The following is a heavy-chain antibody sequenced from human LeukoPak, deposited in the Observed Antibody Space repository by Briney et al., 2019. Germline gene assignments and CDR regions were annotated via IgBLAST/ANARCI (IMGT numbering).Heavy chain of an antibody. V-gene: IGHV4-59*01. Sequence: SGTLSLTCTVSGGSISSYYWSWIRQPPGKGLEWIGYIYYIRSTNYNPSPKSRVTISVDTSKNRFSLKLSSVTAADTAVYYCARGHDYGDTSAIWGQGTLVTVSS. CDR1: GGSISSYY. D-gene: IGHD4-23*01. CDR2: IYYIRST. J-gene: IGHJ4*02. CDR3: ARGHDYGDTSAI.